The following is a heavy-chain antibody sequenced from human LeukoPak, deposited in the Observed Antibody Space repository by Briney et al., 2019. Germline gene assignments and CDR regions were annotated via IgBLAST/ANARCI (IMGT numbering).Heavy chain of an antibody. CDR3: ARSLTPGGFDY. Sequence: ASVKVSCKASGGTFSSYTISWVRQAPGQGLEWVGRIIPILGIANYAQKFQGRVTITADKSTSTAYMELSSLRSEDTAVYYCARSLTPGGFDYWGQGTLVTVSS. J-gene: IGHJ4*02. V-gene: IGHV1-69*02. CDR2: IIPILGIA. CDR1: GGTFSSYT. D-gene: IGHD1-1*01.